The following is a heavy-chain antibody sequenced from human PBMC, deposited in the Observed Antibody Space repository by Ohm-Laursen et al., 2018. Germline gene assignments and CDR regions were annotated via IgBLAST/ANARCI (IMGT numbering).Heavy chain of an antibody. D-gene: IGHD4-23*01. CDR3: ARAVRYQLLSDP. V-gene: IGHV1-8*01. CDR1: GYTFSSYD. J-gene: IGHJ5*02. Sequence: ASVKVSCKASGYTFSSYDIIWVRQASGQGPEWMGWMNPNSHNTGYARRFRGRVSMTSDSSISTAYMELYSLTSEDTATYYCARAVRYQLLSDPWGQGTLVTVSS. CDR2: MNPNSHNT.